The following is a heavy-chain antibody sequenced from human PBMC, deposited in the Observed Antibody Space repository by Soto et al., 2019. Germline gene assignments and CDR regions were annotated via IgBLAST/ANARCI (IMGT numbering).Heavy chain of an antibody. CDR1: GFTFSTYG. Sequence: PGGSLRLSCAASGFTFSTYGMQWVRQAPGKGLEWVAVISYDGYLKYYVDAVKGRFTVARDNSKNTLFLEINSLRVQDTAVYFCAKDFKXSGSHYGTLNYYYGMDVWGQGTTVTVSS. D-gene: IGHD3-10*01. V-gene: IGHV3-30*18. J-gene: IGHJ6*02. CDR3: AKDFKXSGSHYGTLNYYYGMDV. CDR2: ISYDGYLK.